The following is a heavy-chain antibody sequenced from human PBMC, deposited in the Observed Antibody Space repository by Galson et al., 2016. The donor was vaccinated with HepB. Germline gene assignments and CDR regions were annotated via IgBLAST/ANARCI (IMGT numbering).Heavy chain of an antibody. Sequence: ETLSLTCIVSGGAVSSGSHYWSWIRQPPGKGLEWIGYVYYQGTTNYNPSLESRVTISVETSNNQFSLNLSPVTAADTAVYYCARSGSYTGFDPWGQGTLVHVSS. CDR2: VYYQGTT. D-gene: IGHD3-10*01. J-gene: IGHJ5*02. CDR1: GGAVSSGSHY. CDR3: ARSGSYTGFDP. V-gene: IGHV4-61*01.